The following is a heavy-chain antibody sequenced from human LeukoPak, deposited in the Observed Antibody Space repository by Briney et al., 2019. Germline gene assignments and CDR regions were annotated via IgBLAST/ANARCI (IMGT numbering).Heavy chain of an antibody. D-gene: IGHD5-18*01. CDR2: TSYDGGNK. Sequence: GRSLRLSCAASGFTFSTYGMHWVRQAPGKGLEWVAVTSYDGGNKYYADSVKGRFTISRDNSKNTLYLQMNSLRAEDTAVYYCAKSRGGYSHGDNWFDPWGQGTPVTVSS. CDR1: GFTFSTYG. V-gene: IGHV3-30*18. CDR3: AKSRGGYSHGDNWFDP. J-gene: IGHJ5*02.